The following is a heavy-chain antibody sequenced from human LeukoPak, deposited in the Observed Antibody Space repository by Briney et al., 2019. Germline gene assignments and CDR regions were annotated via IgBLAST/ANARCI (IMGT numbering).Heavy chain of an antibody. Sequence: PGGSLRLSCAASGFTFSTYAMHWVRQAPGKGLEWVSGISWNSGSIGYADSVKGRFTISRDNAKNSLYLQMNSLRAEDMALYYCAKGRRPLYSGSYLGFDYWGQGTLVTVSS. CDR2: ISWNSGSI. V-gene: IGHV3-9*03. J-gene: IGHJ4*02. CDR1: GFTFSTYA. CDR3: AKGRRPLYSGSYLGFDY. D-gene: IGHD1-26*01.